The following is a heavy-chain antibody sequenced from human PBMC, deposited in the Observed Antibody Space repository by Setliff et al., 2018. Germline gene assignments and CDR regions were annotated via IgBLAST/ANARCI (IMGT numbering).Heavy chain of an antibody. CDR1: GASVSSNDYF. V-gene: IGHV4-39*01. CDR2: LYPSGFT. D-gene: IGHD1-1*01. Sequence: SETLSLTCSVSGASVSSNDYFWAWIRQPPRERLHWIGTLYPSGFTYYNPSLRDRVTISADSSKDELSLRLQSVTAADSAVYYCARLTVGNNWPDYWGQGTLVTVSS. J-gene: IGHJ4*02. CDR3: ARLTVGNNWPDY.